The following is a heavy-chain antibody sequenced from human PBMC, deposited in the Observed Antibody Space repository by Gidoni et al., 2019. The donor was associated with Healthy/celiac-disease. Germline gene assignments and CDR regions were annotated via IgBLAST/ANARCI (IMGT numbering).Heavy chain of an antibody. CDR1: GFTFSGSA. J-gene: IGHJ4*02. CDR2: IRSKANSYAT. V-gene: IGHV3-73*01. CDR3: TRPEYSSPARDY. D-gene: IGHD6-6*01. Sequence: EVQLVESGGGLVQPGGSLKLSCAASGFTFSGSAMHWVRQASGKGLEWVGRIRSKANSYATAYAASVKGRFTISRDDSKNTAYLQMNSLKTEDTAVYYCTRPEYSSPARDYWGQGTLVTVSS.